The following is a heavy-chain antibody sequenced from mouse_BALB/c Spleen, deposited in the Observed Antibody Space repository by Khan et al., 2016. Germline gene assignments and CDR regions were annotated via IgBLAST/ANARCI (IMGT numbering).Heavy chain of an antibody. CDR3: AREGWLLGFFDY. V-gene: IGHV1-4*01. J-gene: IGHJ2*01. Sequence: QIQLVQSGAELARPGASVKMSCKASGYTFTSYTMFWVKQRPGQGLEWLGYVNPSNDYTDYNQKFKDKATLTADKSSSTAYMQLNSLTSEDSAVYYCAREGWLLGFFDYWGQGTTLTVSS. CDR1: GYTFTSYT. D-gene: IGHD2-3*01. CDR2: VNPSNDYT.